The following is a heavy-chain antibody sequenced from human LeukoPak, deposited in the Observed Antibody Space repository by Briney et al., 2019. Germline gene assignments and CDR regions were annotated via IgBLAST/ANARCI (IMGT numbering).Heavy chain of an antibody. CDR1: GFTLSSYA. Sequence: GGSLRLSCAAPGFTLSSYAMSWVRQAPGKGLEWDSAISGSGGSTYYADSVRGRFTVSRDNSKNTLFLELSSLRTDDPAVYYCARDMSGTYSFDYWGQGTLVTVSS. CDR3: ARDMSGTYSFDY. CDR2: ISGSGGST. J-gene: IGHJ4*02. D-gene: IGHD1-26*01. V-gene: IGHV3-23*01.